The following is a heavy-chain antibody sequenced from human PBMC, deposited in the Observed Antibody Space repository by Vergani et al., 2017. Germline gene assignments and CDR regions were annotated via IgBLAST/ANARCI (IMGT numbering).Heavy chain of an antibody. D-gene: IGHD5-18*01. J-gene: IGHJ5*02. CDR3: ARDMSGQQLYSANWFDP. CDR1: GYTFTSYY. CDR2: INPSGGST. Sequence: QVQLVQSGAEVKKPGASVKVSCKASGYTFTSYYMHWVRQAPGQGLEWMGIINPSGGSTSYAQKFQGRVTMTRDTSTSTVYMELSSLRSEDTAVYYCARDMSGQQLYSANWFDPWGQGTLVTVSS. V-gene: IGHV1-46*01.